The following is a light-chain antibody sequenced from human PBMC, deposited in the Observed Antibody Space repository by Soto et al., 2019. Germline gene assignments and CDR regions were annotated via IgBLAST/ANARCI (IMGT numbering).Light chain of an antibody. Sequence: QSVLTQPPSVSGAPGQRVTISCTGSSSNIGAGYNVHWYQQLPGTAPKLLIYGNSNRPSGVPDRFSGSKSGTSASLVITGLQAEDEADYYCQSYDNSLGGWVFGGGTKLTVL. V-gene: IGLV1-40*01. CDR3: QSYDNSLGGWV. CDR2: GNS. J-gene: IGLJ3*02. CDR1: SSNIGAGYN.